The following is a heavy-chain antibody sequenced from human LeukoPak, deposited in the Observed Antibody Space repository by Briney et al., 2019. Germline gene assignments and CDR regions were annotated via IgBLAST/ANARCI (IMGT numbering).Heavy chain of an antibody. J-gene: IGHJ2*01. V-gene: IGHV4-39*01. D-gene: IGHD4-23*01. CDR1: GGSISSSSYY. Sequence: NPSETLSLTCTVSGGSISSSSYYWGWLRQPPGKGLEWIGSIYYSGSTYYNPSLKSRVTISVDTSKNQFSLKLSSVTAADTAVYYCARPTTVVTHNWYFDLWGRGTLVTVSS. CDR3: ARPTTVVTHNWYFDL. CDR2: IYYSGST.